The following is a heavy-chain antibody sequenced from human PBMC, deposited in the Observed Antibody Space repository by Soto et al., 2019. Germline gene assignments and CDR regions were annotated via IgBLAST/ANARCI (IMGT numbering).Heavy chain of an antibody. CDR2: IGTAGDT. CDR1: GFTFSSYD. V-gene: IGHV3-13*01. J-gene: IGHJ5*02. D-gene: IGHD2-2*01. Sequence: GGSLRLSCAASGFTFSSYDMHWVRQATGKGLEWVSAIGTAGDTYYPGSVKGRFTISRENAKNSLYLQMNSLRAGDTAVYYCARGRGLDCSSTSCYPWFDPWGQGTLVTVSS. CDR3: ARGRGLDCSSTSCYPWFDP.